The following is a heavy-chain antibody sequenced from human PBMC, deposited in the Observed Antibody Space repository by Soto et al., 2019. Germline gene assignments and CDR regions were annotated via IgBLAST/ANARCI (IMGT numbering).Heavy chain of an antibody. J-gene: IGHJ4*02. V-gene: IGHV3-11*01. CDR2: ISSSGSTI. CDR3: ARDYHNHDY. Sequence: GESLKISCAASGFTFSDYYMSWIRQAPGKGLEWVSYISSSGSTIYYADSVKGRFTISRDNAKNSLYLQMNSLRAEDPAVYYCARDYHNHDYWGQGTLVTVSS. D-gene: IGHD3-16*02. CDR1: GFTFSDYY.